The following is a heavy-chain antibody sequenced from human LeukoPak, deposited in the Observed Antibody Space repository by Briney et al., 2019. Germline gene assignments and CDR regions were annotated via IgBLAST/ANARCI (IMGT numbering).Heavy chain of an antibody. CDR3: ARLAAVGLDY. V-gene: IGHV4-61*02. D-gene: IGHD6-13*01. J-gene: IGHJ4*02. CDR1: VGSISSGTHY. CDR2: VFTSGSP. Sequence: PSQTLSLTCNVSVGSISSGTHYWTWIRQPVGKGLEWLGRVFTSGSPTYNSSLKRRLTISMDKSKNQFSLKLTSVTPEDTAVYYCARLAAVGLDYWGQGTLVTVSS.